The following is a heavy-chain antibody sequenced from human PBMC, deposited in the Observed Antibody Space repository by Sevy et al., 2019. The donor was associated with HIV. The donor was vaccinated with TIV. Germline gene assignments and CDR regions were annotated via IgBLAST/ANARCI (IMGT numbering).Heavy chain of an antibody. D-gene: IGHD4-17*01. J-gene: IGHJ4*02. Sequence: EGSLRLSCAASGLTPSTYGIHWVRQAPGKGLEWVAVIGYDGNNKFYAHSVKGRFTISRDDSKNTVVLQMDSLRAEDTAVYYYARDPRIYGDYLLAYFDYWGQGTLVTVSS. V-gene: IGHV3-33*01. CDR3: ARDPRIYGDYLLAYFDY. CDR1: GLTPSTYG. CDR2: IGYDGNNK.